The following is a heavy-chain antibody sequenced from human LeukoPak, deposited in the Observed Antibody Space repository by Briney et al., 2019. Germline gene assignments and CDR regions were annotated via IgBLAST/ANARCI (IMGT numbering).Heavy chain of an antibody. D-gene: IGHD3-22*01. CDR1: GXTVGSNT. CDR2: IYSGGST. Sequence: GGSLRLSCAASGXTVGSNTMSWVRQAPGKGLEWVSIIYSGGSTSYADFVKGRFTISRDNSKNTLYLQMNSLRTEDTAVYYCARGGSYFDISGYYFYWGQGTLVTVSS. J-gene: IGHJ4*02. CDR3: ARGGSYFDISGYYFY. V-gene: IGHV3-66*01.